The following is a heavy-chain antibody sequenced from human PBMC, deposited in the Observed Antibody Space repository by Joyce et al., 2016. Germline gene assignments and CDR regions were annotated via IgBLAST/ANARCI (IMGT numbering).Heavy chain of an antibody. D-gene: IGHD3-16*01. CDR2: IYQRGNT. V-gene: IGHV4-39*02. CDR3: ARRRPFYEKNRHMGEALDI. CDR1: GDSITNNKYY. J-gene: IGHJ3*02. Sequence: QLHLQESGPRLVKPSETLSLTCSVSGDSITNNKYYWAWIRQSPGRGLEWIGSIYQRGNTYYDLSLKSRGTISVDTSKNHFSLNCTSVSATDPAVYYCARRRPFYEKNRHMGEALDIWGQGTMVAVSS.